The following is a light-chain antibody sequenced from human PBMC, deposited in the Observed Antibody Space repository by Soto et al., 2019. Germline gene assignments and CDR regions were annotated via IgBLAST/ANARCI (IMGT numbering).Light chain of an antibody. CDR1: QNIKNY. J-gene: IGKJ5*01. V-gene: IGKV1-33*01. CDR2: DAY. Sequence: NKVNTSPSSXSAAGKERVPISCQARQNIKNYFNWYQQKTGRXPXXLIYDAYNLEAGVTTRIRGSGYGTDFPSTSSRLQNEDIATYYCQPYEHLHTFGHGTRLDI. CDR3: QPYEHLHT.